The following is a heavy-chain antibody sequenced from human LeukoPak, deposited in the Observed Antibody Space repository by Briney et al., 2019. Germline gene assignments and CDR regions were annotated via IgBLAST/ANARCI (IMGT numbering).Heavy chain of an antibody. Sequence: PSEALSLTCAVYGGSFSGYYWSWIRQPPGKGLEWIGEINHSGSTNYNPSLKSRVTISVDTSKNQFSLKLSSVTAADTAVYYCARHRSSYSSSWRHYYYYYYMDVWGKGTTVTISS. J-gene: IGHJ6*03. CDR2: INHSGST. CDR3: ARHRSSYSSSWRHYYYYYYMDV. CDR1: GGSFSGYY. V-gene: IGHV4-34*01. D-gene: IGHD6-13*01.